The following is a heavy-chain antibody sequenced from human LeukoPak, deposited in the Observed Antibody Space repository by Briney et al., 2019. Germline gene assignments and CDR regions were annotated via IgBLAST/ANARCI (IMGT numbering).Heavy chain of an antibody. CDR2: IYHSGST. CDR1: GGSIRRANYY. CDR3: ARLVTADQFDY. V-gene: IGHV4-39*07. J-gene: IGHJ4*02. D-gene: IGHD2-21*02. Sequence: SETLSLTCTVSGGSIRRANYYWGWIRQSPGKGLEWIGNIYHSGSTYYNPSLQSRVTKSVDTSKNQFSLKLSSVTAADTAVYYCARLVTADQFDYWGQGTLVTVSS.